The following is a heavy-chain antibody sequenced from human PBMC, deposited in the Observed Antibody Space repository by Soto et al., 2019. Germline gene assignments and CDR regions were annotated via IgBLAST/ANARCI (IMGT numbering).Heavy chain of an antibody. J-gene: IGHJ4*02. CDR1: GDFLTTYY. Sequence: LPETLSLTCDVSGDFLTTYYWNWIRQSPGKGLEWIGYIFYGGHTNYNPSLRGRATISVDTSKNQFSLKLSSVTAADTAVYYCARSPQYSSGWNGGFDYWGQGTLVTVSS. CDR2: IFYGGHT. V-gene: IGHV4-59*01. CDR3: ARSPQYSSGWNGGFDY. D-gene: IGHD6-19*01.